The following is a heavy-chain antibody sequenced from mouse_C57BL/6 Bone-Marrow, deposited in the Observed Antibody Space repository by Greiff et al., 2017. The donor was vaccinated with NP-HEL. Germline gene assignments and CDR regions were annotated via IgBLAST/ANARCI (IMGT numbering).Heavy chain of an antibody. CDR3: AREDYGNRWYFDV. V-gene: IGHV1-54*01. CDR2: INPGSGGT. D-gene: IGHD2-1*01. J-gene: IGHJ1*03. CDR1: GYAFTNYL. Sequence: VQLQESGAELVRPGTSVKVSCKASGYAFTNYLIEWVKQRPGQGLEWIGVINPGSGGTNYNEKFKGKATLTADKSSSTAYMQLSSLTSEDSAVYFCAREDYGNRWYFDVWGTGTTVTVSS.